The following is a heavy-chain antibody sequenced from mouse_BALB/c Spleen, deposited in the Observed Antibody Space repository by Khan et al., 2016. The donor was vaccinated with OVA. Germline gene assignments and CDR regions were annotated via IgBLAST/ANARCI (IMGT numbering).Heavy chain of an antibody. CDR3: GRMAEK. J-gene: IGHJ2*01. CDR2: IDPPNGNT. Sequence: VQLKQSGADLVKSGATVTLSCTASGLTINDTYMHWLKQRLEQGLLWIGSIDPPNGNTNYDPKLQGKATITPDTSSNTAYLQLSSLTSEDTAAYYCGRMAEKWGQGTTLTVSS. V-gene: IGHV14-3*02. CDR1: GLTINDTY.